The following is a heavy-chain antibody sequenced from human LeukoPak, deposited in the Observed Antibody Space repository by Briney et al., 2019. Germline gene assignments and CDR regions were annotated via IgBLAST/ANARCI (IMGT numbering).Heavy chain of an antibody. CDR1: GGTFSSYA. D-gene: IGHD2-2*01. Sequence: SVKVSCKAPGGTFSSYAISWVRQAPGQGLEWMGGIIPIFGTANYAQKFQGRVTITADESTSTAYMELSSLRSEDTAVYYCATLEPDCSSTSCPDYWGQGTLVTVSS. CDR2: IIPIFGTA. J-gene: IGHJ4*02. CDR3: ATLEPDCSSTSCPDY. V-gene: IGHV1-69*13.